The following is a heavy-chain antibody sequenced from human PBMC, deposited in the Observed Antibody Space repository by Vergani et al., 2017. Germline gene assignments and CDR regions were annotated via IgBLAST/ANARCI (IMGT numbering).Heavy chain of an antibody. J-gene: IGHJ4*02. V-gene: IGHV3-21*01. CDR1: GFTFSSYS. D-gene: IGHD1-26*01. CDR2: ISSSSSYI. Sequence: EVQLVESGGGLVKPGGSLRLSCAASGFTFSSYSMNWVRQAPGKGLEWVSSISSSSSYIYYAVSVKGRFTISRDNAKNSLYLQMNSLRAEDTAVYYCARDRERGEDYWGQGTLVTVSS. CDR3: ARDRERGEDY.